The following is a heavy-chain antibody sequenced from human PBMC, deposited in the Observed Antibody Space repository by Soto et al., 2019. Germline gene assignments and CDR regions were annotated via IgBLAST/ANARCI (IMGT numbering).Heavy chain of an antibody. CDR2: IIPIFGTA. CDR1: GGTFSSYA. CDR3: ARETPWGYCSGGSSYSDDFDI. D-gene: IGHD2-15*01. V-gene: IGHV1-69*13. Sequence: SVKVSCKASGGTFSSYAISWVRQAPGQGLEWMGGIIPIFGTANYAQKFQGRVTITADESTSTAYMELSSLRSEDTAVYYCARETPWGYCSGGSSYSDDFDIWGQGTMVTVSS. J-gene: IGHJ3*02.